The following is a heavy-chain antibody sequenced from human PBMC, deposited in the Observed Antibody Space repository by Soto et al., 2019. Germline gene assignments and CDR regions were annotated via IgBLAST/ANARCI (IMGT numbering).Heavy chain of an antibody. V-gene: IGHV4-59*01. CDR2: IYYSGST. CDR3: ARVAGTTGTTAYYYYGMDV. D-gene: IGHD1-1*01. CDR1: GGSISSYY. Sequence: SETLSLTCTVSGGSISSYYWSWIRQPPGKGLEWIGYIYYSGSTNYNPSLKSRVTISVDTSKNQLSLKLSSVTAADTAVYYCARVAGTTGTTAYYYYGMDVWGHGTTVTVSS. J-gene: IGHJ6*02.